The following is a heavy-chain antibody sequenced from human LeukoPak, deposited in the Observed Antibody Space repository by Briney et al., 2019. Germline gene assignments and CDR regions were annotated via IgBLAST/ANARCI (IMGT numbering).Heavy chain of an antibody. CDR2: INNRGTT. D-gene: IGHD3-10*01. Sequence: SETLSLTCAVSGGSLSPHYWAWIRQPLGKGLEWIGEINNRGTTNYCPSLKGRVTISVDTSKNQFSLKLTSVTAADTAVYYCAREGGSGSLDYWGQGTLVTVSS. CDR3: AREGGSGSLDY. V-gene: IGHV4-34*01. J-gene: IGHJ4*02. CDR1: GGSLSPHY.